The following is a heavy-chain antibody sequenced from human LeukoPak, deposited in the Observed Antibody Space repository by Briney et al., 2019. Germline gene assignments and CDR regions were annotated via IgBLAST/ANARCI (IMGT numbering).Heavy chain of an antibody. Sequence: ASVKVSCKASGYTFTGYYMHWVRQAPGQGLEWMGWINPNSGGTNYAQKFQGRVTMTTDTSTSTAYMELRSLRAEDTAVYYCAKSGHSGSLGYWGQGTLVTVSS. V-gene: IGHV1-2*02. CDR3: AKSGHSGSLGY. CDR1: GYTFTGYY. J-gene: IGHJ4*02. CDR2: INPNSGGT. D-gene: IGHD3-10*01.